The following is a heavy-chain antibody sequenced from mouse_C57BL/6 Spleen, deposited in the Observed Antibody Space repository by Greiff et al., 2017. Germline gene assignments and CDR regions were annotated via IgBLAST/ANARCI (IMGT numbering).Heavy chain of an antibody. V-gene: IGHV1-26*01. CDR1: GYTFTDYY. D-gene: IGHD1-1*01. Sequence: VQLQQSGPELVKPGASVKISCKASGYTFTDYYMNWVKQSHGKSLEWIGDINPNNGGTSYNQKFKGKATLTVDKSSSTAYMELRSLTSEDSAVYYCARDYYGSSPYAMDYWGKGTSVTVSS. CDR2: INPNNGGT. CDR3: ARDYYGSSPYAMDY. J-gene: IGHJ4*01.